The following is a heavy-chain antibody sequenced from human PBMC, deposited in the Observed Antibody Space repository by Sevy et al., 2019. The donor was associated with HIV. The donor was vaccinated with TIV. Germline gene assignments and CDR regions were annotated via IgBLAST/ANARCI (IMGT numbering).Heavy chain of an antibody. CDR3: ARDVQYYDFWSGYSVDWFDP. Sequence: GGSLRLSCAASGFTFSSYWMSWVRQAPGKGLEWVANIKQDGSEKYYVDSVKGRFTISRDNAKNSLYLQMNSLRAEDTAGYYCARDVQYYDFWSGYSVDWFDPWGQGTLVTVSS. D-gene: IGHD3-3*01. V-gene: IGHV3-7*01. J-gene: IGHJ5*02. CDR2: IKQDGSEK. CDR1: GFTFSSYW.